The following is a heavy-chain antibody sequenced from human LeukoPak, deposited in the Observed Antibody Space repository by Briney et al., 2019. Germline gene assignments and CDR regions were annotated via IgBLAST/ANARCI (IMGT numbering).Heavy chain of an antibody. Sequence: SETLSLTCTVSGDSISSSGNFWGWVRQPPGRGLEWIASTYYSRNTYYNPSLKSRVTISVDTSKNQFSLKLSSVTAADTAVYYCARHEEEDGYNAKTFDYWGQGTPVTVSS. D-gene: IGHD5-24*01. CDR3: ARHEEEDGYNAKTFDY. V-gene: IGHV4-39*01. CDR2: TYYSRNT. J-gene: IGHJ4*02. CDR1: GDSISSSGNF.